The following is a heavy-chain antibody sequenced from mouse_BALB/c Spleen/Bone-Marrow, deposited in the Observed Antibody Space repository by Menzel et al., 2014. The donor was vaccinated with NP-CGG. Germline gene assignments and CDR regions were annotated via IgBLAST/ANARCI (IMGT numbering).Heavy chain of an antibody. V-gene: IGHV1-7*01. D-gene: IGHD2-10*01. J-gene: IGHJ3*01. CDR3: ASYRFAY. Sequence: VQLQQSGADLAKPGASMKLSCKASDYTFTNYWMHWVKQRPGQALEWIGYINPSTGYTEYNQKFKDKATLTADKSSSTAYMQRSRLTAEDSAVCYCASYRFAYWGQGTPVTVSA. CDR2: INPSTGYT. CDR1: DYTFTNYW.